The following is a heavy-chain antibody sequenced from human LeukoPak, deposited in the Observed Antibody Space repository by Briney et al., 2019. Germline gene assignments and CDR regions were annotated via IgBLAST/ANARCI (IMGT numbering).Heavy chain of an antibody. CDR3: ARRASALGL. V-gene: IGHV4-34*01. CDR1: GGSFSGYY. J-gene: IGHJ2*01. CDR2: INHSGST. Sequence: PSETLSLTCAVYGGSFSGYYWSWIRQPPGKGLEWIGEINHSGSTNYNPSLKSRVTISVDTSKNQFPLKLSSVTAADTAVYYCARRASALGLWGRGTLVTVSS. D-gene: IGHD2-2*01.